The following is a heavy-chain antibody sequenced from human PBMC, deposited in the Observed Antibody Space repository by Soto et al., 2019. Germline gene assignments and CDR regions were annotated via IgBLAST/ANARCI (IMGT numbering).Heavy chain of an antibody. J-gene: IGHJ4*02. D-gene: IGHD6-13*01. V-gene: IGHV3-23*01. CDR3: AKQYRGIAGCGKGVYYFDY. Sequence: EVQLLESGGGLVQPGGSLRLSCAASGFTFSSYAMSWVRQAPGQGLEWVSAISGSGGSTDYADSVKGRFSISRDNSKNTLYLNMNSLRAKGTTVYDSAKQYRGIAGCGKGVYYFDYWGQGTLVTVSS. CDR2: ISGSGGST. CDR1: GFTFSSYA.